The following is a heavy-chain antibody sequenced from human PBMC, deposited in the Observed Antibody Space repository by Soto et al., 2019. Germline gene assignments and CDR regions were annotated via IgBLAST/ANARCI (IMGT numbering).Heavy chain of an antibody. CDR2: IGASGRST. J-gene: IGHJ4*02. CDR3: ADGGEWSFNFEY. V-gene: IGHV3-23*01. CDR1: GFTFSSYA. Sequence: PGGSLRLSCAASGFTFSSYAMSWVRQAPGKGLEWVSGIGASGRSTYYPDSVKGGFTISRDNSKNTLYLQMNNLRAEDTAVYYCADGGEWSFNFEYWGLGTLVTVSS. D-gene: IGHD3-16*02.